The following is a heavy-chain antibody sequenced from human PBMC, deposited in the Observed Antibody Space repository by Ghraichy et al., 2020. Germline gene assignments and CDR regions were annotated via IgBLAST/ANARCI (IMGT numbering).Heavy chain of an antibody. CDR2: ISYDGSHK. J-gene: IGHJ5*02. CDR1: GFTFSNYA. V-gene: IGHV3-30*07. D-gene: IGHD4-17*01. CDR3: AMGRTTVTTS. Sequence: GGSLRLSCAASGFTFSNYALHWVRQAPGKGLEWVTLISYDGSHKNYADSVKGRFAISRDNSKNTLYLQMNSLRPEDTAVYYCAMGRTTVTTSWGQGTLVTVSS.